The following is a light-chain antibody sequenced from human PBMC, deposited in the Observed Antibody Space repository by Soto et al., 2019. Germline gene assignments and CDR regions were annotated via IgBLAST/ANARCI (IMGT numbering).Light chain of an antibody. CDR2: EGT. Sequence: QSALTQPASVSGSPGQSITMSCTGTRNDVGGYNLVSWYQQYPGEAPKLMIYEGTKRPSGVSNRFSGSKSGNTASLTISGLQAEDEADYYCSSYAGSSNSVVFGGGTKVTVL. V-gene: IGLV2-23*01. J-gene: IGLJ2*01. CDR3: SSYAGSSNSVV. CDR1: RNDVGGYNL.